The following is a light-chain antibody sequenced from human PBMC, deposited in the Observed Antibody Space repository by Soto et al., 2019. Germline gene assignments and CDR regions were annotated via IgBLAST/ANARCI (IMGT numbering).Light chain of an antibody. V-gene: IGKV3-11*01. J-gene: IGKJ4*01. CDR2: DVS. CDR1: QSLGTD. CDR3: QQRRNWPLT. Sequence: EIVLTQSPATLSLSPGERATLSCRASQSLGTDFAWYQQKPGQAPRLLIYDVSNRATGIPARFSGSGSGTDFTLTISSLEAEDFAVYYCQQRRNWPLTFGGGTKVEIK.